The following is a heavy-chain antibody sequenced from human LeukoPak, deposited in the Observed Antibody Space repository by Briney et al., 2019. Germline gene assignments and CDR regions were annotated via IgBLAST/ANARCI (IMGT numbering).Heavy chain of an antibody. Sequence: SVKVSCKASGGTFSSYAISWVRQAPGQGLEWMGGVFHIFGTANYAQKFQGRVTITADESTSTAYMELSSLRSEDTAVYYCARDLRYSYGYRYYFDYWGQGTLVTVSS. CDR1: GGTFSSYA. CDR2: VFHIFGTA. CDR3: ARDLRYSYGYRYYFDY. D-gene: IGHD5-18*01. J-gene: IGHJ4*02. V-gene: IGHV1-69*13.